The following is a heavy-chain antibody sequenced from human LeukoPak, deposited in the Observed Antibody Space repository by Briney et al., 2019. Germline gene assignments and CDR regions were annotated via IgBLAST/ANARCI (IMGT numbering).Heavy chain of an antibody. CDR3: ARPFIETPSLGALDY. Sequence: VASVKVSCTASGYTFTDYFMHWVRQAPGQGLEWMGWINPDSGGTNYAQNFQGRVTMTRDTSISTAYMELSRLRSDDTAVYYYARPFIETPSLGALDYWGQGTLVTVSS. J-gene: IGHJ4*02. CDR2: INPDSGGT. CDR1: GYTFTDYF. V-gene: IGHV1-2*02. D-gene: IGHD4-23*01.